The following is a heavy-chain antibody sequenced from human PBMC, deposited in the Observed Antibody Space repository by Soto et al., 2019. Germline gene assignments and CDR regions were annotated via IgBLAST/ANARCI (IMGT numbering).Heavy chain of an antibody. V-gene: IGHV3-74*01. Sequence: EEQLVESGGGLVQPGGSLRLSCAAAGFTFSSYWMHWVRQAPGKGLVWVSRINPDGSITTYADSVKGRFTISRDNAKNTLYLQMHSLRGDDTAVYYCARVPMGTYGVWNYWGQGTLVNVSS. J-gene: IGHJ4*02. CDR1: GFTFSSYW. CDR2: INPDGSIT. D-gene: IGHD2-8*01. CDR3: ARVPMGTYGVWNY.